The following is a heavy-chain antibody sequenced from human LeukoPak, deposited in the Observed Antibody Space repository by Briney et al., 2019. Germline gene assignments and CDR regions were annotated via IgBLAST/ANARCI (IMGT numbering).Heavy chain of an antibody. CDR2: TRNNGCDGTA. Sequence: GRSLRLSCTASGFTFGDCALSWVREAPGEGLEWIRLTRNNGCDGTAEDAASVKCRFTISRDDSKSIVYLHMNSLKAKDTALYSCARRDLVTSYPWDYFDNWGQGTLVTVSS. D-gene: IGHD3-9*01. J-gene: IGHJ4*02. CDR1: GFTFGDCA. CDR3: ARRDLVTSYPWDYFDN. V-gene: IGHV3-49*04.